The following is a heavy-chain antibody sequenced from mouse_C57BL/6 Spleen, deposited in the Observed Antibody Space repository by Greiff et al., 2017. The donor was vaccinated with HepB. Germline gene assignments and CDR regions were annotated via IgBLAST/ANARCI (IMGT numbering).Heavy chain of an antibody. CDR1: GFTFNTYA. CDR3: VRDWDYGSSYKWYFDV. Sequence: EVQLVESGGGLVQPKGSLKLSCAASGFTFNTYAMHWVRQAPGKGLEWVARIRSKSSNYATYYADSVKDRFTISRDDSQSMLYLQMNNLKTEDTAMYYCVRDWDYGSSYKWYFDVWGTGTTVTVSS. J-gene: IGHJ1*03. V-gene: IGHV10-3*01. CDR2: IRSKSSNYAT. D-gene: IGHD1-1*01.